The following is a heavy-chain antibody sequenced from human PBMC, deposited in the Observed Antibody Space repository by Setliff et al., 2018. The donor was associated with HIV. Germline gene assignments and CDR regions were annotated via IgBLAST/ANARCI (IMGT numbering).Heavy chain of an antibody. CDR3: ARDHIAARSVDY. V-gene: IGHV1-46*02. CDR1: AYTFNSYY. CDR2: IGPSGSST. J-gene: IGHJ4*02. Sequence: ASVKVSCKTSAYTFNSYYMHWIRQAPGQGLEWMGLIGPSGSSTTYAQNFQGRVTMSRDTSTNTVYMELSSLRSEDTALYYCARDHIAARSVDYWGQGTLVTVSS. D-gene: IGHD6-6*01.